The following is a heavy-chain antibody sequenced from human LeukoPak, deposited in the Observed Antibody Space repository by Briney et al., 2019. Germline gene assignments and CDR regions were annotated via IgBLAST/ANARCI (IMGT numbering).Heavy chain of an antibody. D-gene: IGHD3-3*01. CDR1: GGTFSSYA. CDR2: INPNSGGT. CDR3: ARPPYDFWSGYMPHPFDP. V-gene: IGHV1-2*02. J-gene: IGHJ5*02. Sequence: GASVKVSCKASGGTFSSYAISWVRQAPGQGLEWMGWINPNSGGTNYAQKFQGRVTMTRDTSISTAYMELSRLRSDDTAVYYCARPPYDFWSGYMPHPFDPWGQGTLATVSS.